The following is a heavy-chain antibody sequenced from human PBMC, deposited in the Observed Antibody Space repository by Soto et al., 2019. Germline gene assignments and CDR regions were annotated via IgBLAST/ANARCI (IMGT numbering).Heavy chain of an antibody. CDR2: IYYSGST. CDR3: ARSCTTVTTSRGISFDP. D-gene: IGHD4-4*01. J-gene: IGHJ5*02. Sequence: PSETLSLTCTVSGGSISSSSYYWGWIRQPPGKGLEWIGSIYYSGSTYYNPSLKSRVTISVDTSKNQFSLKLSSVTAADTAVYYCARSCTTVTTSRGISFDPRGQRTLVTVSS. CDR1: GGSISSSSYY. V-gene: IGHV4-39*01.